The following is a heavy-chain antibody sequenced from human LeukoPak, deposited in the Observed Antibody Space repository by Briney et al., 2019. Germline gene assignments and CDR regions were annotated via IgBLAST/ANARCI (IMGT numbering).Heavy chain of an antibody. Sequence: ASVKVSCKASGGTFSSYAISWVRQAPGQGLEWMGRIIPIFGTANYAQKSQGRVTITTDESTSTAYMELSSLRSEDTAVYYCARVRDSSSWYRDAFDIWGQGTMVTVSS. J-gene: IGHJ3*02. CDR2: IIPIFGTA. V-gene: IGHV1-69*05. D-gene: IGHD6-13*01. CDR1: GGTFSSYA. CDR3: ARVRDSSSWYRDAFDI.